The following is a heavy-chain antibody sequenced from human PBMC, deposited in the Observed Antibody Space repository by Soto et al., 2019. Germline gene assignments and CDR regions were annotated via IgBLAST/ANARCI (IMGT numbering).Heavy chain of an antibody. CDR2: ISSSSSYI. D-gene: IGHD3-10*01. CDR3: ARDYTYYGSGSQPFDY. V-gene: IGHV3-21*01. Sequence: GSLVLSCTASGFTFTSYSMNWVRQAPGKGLEWVSSISSSSSYIYYADSVKGRFTISRDNAKNSLYLRMNSLRAEDTAVYYCARDYTYYGSGSQPFDYWGQGTLVTVSS. J-gene: IGHJ4*02. CDR1: GFTFTSYS.